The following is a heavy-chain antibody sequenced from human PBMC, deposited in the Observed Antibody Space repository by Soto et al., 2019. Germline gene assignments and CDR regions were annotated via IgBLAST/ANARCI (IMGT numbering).Heavy chain of an antibody. D-gene: IGHD5-12*01. Sequence: QVQLVESGGGVVQPGRSLRLSCAASGFTFSSYGMHWVRQAPGKGLEWVAVISYDGSNKYYADSVKGRFTISRDNSKNTLYLQMNSLSAEDTAVYYCAKAGDFVEMATITDWGQGTLVTVSS. CDR1: GFTFSSYG. J-gene: IGHJ4*02. V-gene: IGHV3-30*18. CDR3: AKAGDFVEMATITD. CDR2: ISYDGSNK.